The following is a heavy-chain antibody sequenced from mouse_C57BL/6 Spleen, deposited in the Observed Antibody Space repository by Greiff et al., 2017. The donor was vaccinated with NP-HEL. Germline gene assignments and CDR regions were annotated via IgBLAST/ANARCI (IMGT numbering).Heavy chain of an antibody. Sequence: EVQLVESGAELVKPGASVKLSCTASGFNIKDYYMHWVKQRTEQGLEWIGRIDPEDGETKYAPKFQGKATITADTSSNTAYLQLSSLTSEDTAVYYCARSDYGSSYLYYFDYWGQGTTLTVSS. CDR3: ARSDYGSSYLYYFDY. D-gene: IGHD1-1*01. CDR2: IDPEDGET. V-gene: IGHV14-2*01. CDR1: GFNIKDYY. J-gene: IGHJ2*01.